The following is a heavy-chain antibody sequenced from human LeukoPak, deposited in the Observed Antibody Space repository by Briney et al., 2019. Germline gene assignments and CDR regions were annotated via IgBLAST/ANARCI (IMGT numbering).Heavy chain of an antibody. CDR3: ATDRPHPTDEPTNVDF. J-gene: IGHJ4*02. D-gene: IGHD1-14*01. Sequence: GGSLRLSCAASGFTFSNFSMSWVRQAPGKGLEWVSAISGSGHNTYYADSVKGRFTISRDNSKNTLYLQMSSRRAEDTAVYYCATDRPHPTDEPTNVDFWGQGTLVTVSS. CDR1: GFTFSNFS. CDR2: ISGSGHNT. V-gene: IGHV3-23*01.